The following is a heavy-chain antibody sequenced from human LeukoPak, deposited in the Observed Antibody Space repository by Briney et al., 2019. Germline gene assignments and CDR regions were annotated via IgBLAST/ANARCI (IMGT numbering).Heavy chain of an antibody. D-gene: IGHD1-26*01. J-gene: IGHJ4*02. Sequence: SETLSLTCTVSGGSISSYYWSWIRQPPGKGLEWIGYIYYSGSTNYNPSLKSRVTISVDTSKKQFSLKLSSVTAADTAVYYCARVRPGGSQYFDYWGQGTLVTVSS. CDR3: ARVRPGGSQYFDY. CDR1: GGSISSYY. CDR2: IYYSGST. V-gene: IGHV4-59*01.